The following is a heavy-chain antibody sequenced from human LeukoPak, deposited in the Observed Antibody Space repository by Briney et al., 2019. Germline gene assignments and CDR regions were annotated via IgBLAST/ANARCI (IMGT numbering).Heavy chain of an antibody. CDR2: INPNSGGT. CDR1: GYTFTGYY. D-gene: IGHD2-2*01. V-gene: IGHV1-2*02. Sequence: ASVTVSFKASGYTFTGYYMHWVRQAPGQGLEWMGWINPNSGGTNYAQKFQGRVTMTRDTSISTAYMEMSRLRTDDTAVYYCARERIVVVPAAMYYYYYGMDVWGQGTTVTVSS. CDR3: ARERIVVVPAAMYYYYYGMDV. J-gene: IGHJ6*02.